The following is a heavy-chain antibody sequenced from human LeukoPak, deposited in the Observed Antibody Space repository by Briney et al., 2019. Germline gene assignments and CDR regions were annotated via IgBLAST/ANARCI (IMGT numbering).Heavy chain of an antibody. D-gene: IGHD6-13*01. CDR1: GYTFTSYG. J-gene: IGHJ5*02. CDR3: ARLQQQLVKMQVFDP. Sequence: ASVKVSCKASGYTFTSYGISWVRQAPGQGLEWMGWISAYNGNTNYAQKFQGRVTMTRDTSISTAYMELSRLRSDDTAVYYCARLQQQLVKMQVFDPWGQGTLVTVSS. V-gene: IGHV1-18*01. CDR2: ISAYNGNT.